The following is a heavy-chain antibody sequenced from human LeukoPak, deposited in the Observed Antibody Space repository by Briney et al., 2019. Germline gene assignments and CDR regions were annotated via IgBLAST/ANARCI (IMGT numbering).Heavy chain of an antibody. D-gene: IGHD6-13*01. CDR2: IYHSGST. V-gene: IGHV4-38-2*02. CDR3: ARVLPAAANYFDY. J-gene: IGHJ4*02. CDR1: GYSISSGYY. Sequence: PSETLSLTCTVSGYSISSGYYWGWSRQPPGKGLEGIGRIYHSGSTYYNPSLKSRVTISVDTSKNQFSLKLSSVTAADTAVYYYARVLPAAANYFDYWGQGTLVTVSS.